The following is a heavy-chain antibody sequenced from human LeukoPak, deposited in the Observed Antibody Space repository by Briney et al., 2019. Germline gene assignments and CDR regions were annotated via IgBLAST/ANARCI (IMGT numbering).Heavy chain of an antibody. CDR1: GFIFSGSA. J-gene: IGHJ4*02. D-gene: IGHD5-18*01. CDR3: TTSGDTSMVMGY. Sequence: PGGSLRLSCTASGFIFSGSAMHWVRQASGKGLEWVGRIRGKANSYATAFAASVKGRFTMSRDDSKSTAYLQMNSLKTEDTAVYYCTTSGDTSMVMGYWGQGTLVTVSS. CDR2: IRGKANSYAT. V-gene: IGHV3-73*01.